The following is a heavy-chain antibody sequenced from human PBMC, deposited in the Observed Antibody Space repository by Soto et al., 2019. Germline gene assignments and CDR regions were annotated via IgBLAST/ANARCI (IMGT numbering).Heavy chain of an antibody. CDR3: ARGVDAGVDY. Sequence: ASVKVSCKASGYTFSSYDINWVRQAPGQGLEWMGWMSPSSGRTGYAQNFQARVTMTRDTSTNTAYMELSSLKSDETAMYYCARGVDAGVDYWGQGTLVTVSS. D-gene: IGHD1-26*01. CDR2: MSPSSGRT. CDR1: GYTFSSYD. V-gene: IGHV1-8*01. J-gene: IGHJ4*02.